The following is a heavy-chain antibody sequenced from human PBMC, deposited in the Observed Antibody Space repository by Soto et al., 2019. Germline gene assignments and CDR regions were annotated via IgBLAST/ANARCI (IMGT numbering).Heavy chain of an antibody. J-gene: IGHJ4*02. V-gene: IGHV3-23*01. CDR2: ITASGGST. CDR3: AKDLQGGIADHFDY. Sequence: EVQLLESGGGLVQPGGSLRLSCAASGFAFSNYVMTWVRQAPGKGLEWVSAITASGGSTYYADSVKGRFTISRDNSKNTLYLQMNRLRVEDTAVYYCAKDLQGGIADHFDYWGQGTLVTVSS. CDR1: GFAFSNYV. D-gene: IGHD6-13*01.